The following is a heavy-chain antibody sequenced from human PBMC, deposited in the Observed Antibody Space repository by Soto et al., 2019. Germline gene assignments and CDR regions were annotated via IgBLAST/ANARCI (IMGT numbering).Heavy chain of an antibody. CDR3: ATDLGV. Sequence: QVQLVESGGGVDQPGRSLRLSCAASGFTYSSYGMNWVRQAPGKGLEWVAVISYDGSNKYYADSVKGRFTISRDNSKNTLYPQMNSLRAEDTAVYYCATDLGVGGQGTLVTVSS. D-gene: IGHD3-3*01. CDR1: GFTYSSYG. V-gene: IGHV3-30*03. J-gene: IGHJ4*02. CDR2: ISYDGSNK.